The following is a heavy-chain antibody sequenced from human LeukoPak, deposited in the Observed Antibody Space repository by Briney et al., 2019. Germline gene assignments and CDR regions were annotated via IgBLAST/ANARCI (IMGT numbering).Heavy chain of an antibody. J-gene: IGHJ4*02. CDR3: ARVSGSYLPDY. Sequence: SETLSLTCAVYGGSFSGYYWSWIRQPPGKGLEWIGEINHSGSTNYNPSLKSRVTISVDTSNNQFSLKLSSVTAADTAVYYCARVSGSYLPDYWGQGTLVTVSS. V-gene: IGHV4-34*01. CDR1: GGSFSGYY. D-gene: IGHD1-26*01. CDR2: INHSGST.